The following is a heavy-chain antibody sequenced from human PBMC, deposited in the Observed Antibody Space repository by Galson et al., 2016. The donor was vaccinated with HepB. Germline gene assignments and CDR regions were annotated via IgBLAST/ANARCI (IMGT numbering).Heavy chain of an antibody. J-gene: IGHJ2*01. CDR2: ISAYNSNA. CDR1: GYPFTSYG. CDR3: ARVAQPSLLSPDWYLVL. Sequence: SVKVSCKASGYPFTSYGVSWVRQAPGQGLEWMGWISAYNSNANYAQKFQGRVTMTTDTSTNTAFMDLRSLRSDDTAVYYCARVAQPSLLSPDWYLVLWGRGTLVTVSS. D-gene: IGHD5-18*01. V-gene: IGHV1-18*01.